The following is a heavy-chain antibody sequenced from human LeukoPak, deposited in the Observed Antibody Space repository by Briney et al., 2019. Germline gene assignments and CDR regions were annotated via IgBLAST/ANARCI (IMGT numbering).Heavy chain of an antibody. J-gene: IGHJ3*02. V-gene: IGHV2-5*01. Sequence: SGPTLVKPTQPLTLTCTFSGFSLSTSGVGVGWIRQPPGKALEWLALIYWNDDKRYSPSPKSRLTITKDTSKNQVVLTMTNMDPVDTATYYCAHRQGGSSSSQEPFDIWGQGTMVTVSS. CDR1: GFSLSTSGVG. D-gene: IGHD6-6*01. CDR2: IYWNDDK. CDR3: AHRQGGSSSSQEPFDI.